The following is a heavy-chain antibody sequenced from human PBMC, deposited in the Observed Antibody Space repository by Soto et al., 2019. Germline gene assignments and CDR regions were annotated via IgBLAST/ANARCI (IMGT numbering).Heavy chain of an antibody. CDR3: ARRSEAIQLYTVFDY. CDR1: GGSISSSSYY. CDR2: IYYSGST. V-gene: IGHV4-39*01. J-gene: IGHJ4*02. Sequence: PSETLSLTCTVSGGSISSSSYYWGWIRQPPGKGLEWIGSIYYSGSTYYNPSLKSRVTISVDTSKNQFSLKLSSVTAADTAVYYCARRSEAIQLYTVFDYWGQGTLVTVSS. D-gene: IGHD5-18*01.